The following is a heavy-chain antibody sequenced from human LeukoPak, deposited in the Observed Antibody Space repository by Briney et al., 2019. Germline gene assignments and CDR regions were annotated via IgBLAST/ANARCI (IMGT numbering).Heavy chain of an antibody. D-gene: IGHD2-8*01. Sequence: ASVKVSCKVSGYTLTELSMHWVRQAPGQGLEWMGGYVPEDGETIYTQKFQGRVTMTEDTSTDTAYIELSSLRAEDTAVYYCATDSYARDGSYGYWGQGTLVTVSS. J-gene: IGHJ4*02. V-gene: IGHV1-24*01. CDR3: ATDSYARDGSYGY. CDR2: YVPEDGET. CDR1: GYTLTELS.